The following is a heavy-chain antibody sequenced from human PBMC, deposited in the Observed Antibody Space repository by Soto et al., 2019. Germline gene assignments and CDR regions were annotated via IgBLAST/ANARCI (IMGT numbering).Heavy chain of an antibody. V-gene: IGHV1-46*01. Sequence: WLYHSHRQGLEWMGIINPSGGSTSYAQKFQGRVTMTRDTSTSTVYMELSSLRSEDTAVYYCARDRIVVVTAIVAFDIWGQGTMVTVSS. J-gene: IGHJ3*02. D-gene: IGHD2-21*02. CDR3: ARDRIVVVTAIVAFDI. CDR2: INPSGGST.